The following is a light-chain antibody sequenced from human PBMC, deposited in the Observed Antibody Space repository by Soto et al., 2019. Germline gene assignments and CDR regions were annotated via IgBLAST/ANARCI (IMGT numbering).Light chain of an antibody. CDR3: QRGDT. CDR1: QSVSSN. CDR2: DAS. J-gene: IGKJ5*01. V-gene: IGKV3-11*01. Sequence: EIVLTQSPATLSLYPGERATLSCRASQSVSSNLAWYQQKPGQAPRLLIYDASNRATGSPARFSGSGSGTDFTLTISRLEPEDFAVYYCQRGDTFGQGTRLEIK.